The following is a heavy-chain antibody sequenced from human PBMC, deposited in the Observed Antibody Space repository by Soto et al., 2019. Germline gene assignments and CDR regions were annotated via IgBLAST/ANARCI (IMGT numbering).Heavy chain of an antibody. Sequence: QVQLQESGPGLVKPSETLSLTCTVSGGSVSSGSYYWSWIRQPPGKGLEWIGYIYYSGSTNYNPSLKSRVTISVDTSKNQFSLKLNSVTAAATAVYYCASYSSGWYDVSYWGQGTLVTVSS. D-gene: IGHD6-19*01. CDR3: ASYSSGWYDVSY. J-gene: IGHJ4*02. CDR2: IYYSGST. V-gene: IGHV4-61*01. CDR1: GGSVSSGSYY.